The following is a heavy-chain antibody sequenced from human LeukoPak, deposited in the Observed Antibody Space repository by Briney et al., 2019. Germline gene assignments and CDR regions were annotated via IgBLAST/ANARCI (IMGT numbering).Heavy chain of an antibody. J-gene: IGHJ3*02. D-gene: IGHD5-18*01. CDR1: GFTFSSYA. V-gene: IGHV3-23*01. CDR2: ISGSGGST. CDR3: AKVSLRSYGGAFDI. Sequence: GGSLRLSCAASGFTFSSYAMSWVRQAPGKGLEWVSAISGSGGSTYYADSVKGRFTISRDKSKNTLYLQINSLRAEDTAVYYCAKVSLRSYGGAFDIWGQGTMVTVSS.